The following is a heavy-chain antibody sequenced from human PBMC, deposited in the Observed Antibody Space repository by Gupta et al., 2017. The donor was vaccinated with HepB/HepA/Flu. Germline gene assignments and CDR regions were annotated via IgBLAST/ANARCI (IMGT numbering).Heavy chain of an antibody. D-gene: IGHD1-1*01. Sequence: QVQLQESGPGLVKPSETLSLTCNVSGDSIINNDYYWGWLRQPPGKGLEWIGSIYYSGATYYNPSLKTRVTGSVDTSNKQLFLKAKYVNDAETAVYYCARVRTGYFRDAFDIWGQGTMVPVSS. J-gene: IGHJ3*02. CDR1: GDSIINNDYY. V-gene: IGHV4-39*01. CDR3: ARVRTGYFRDAFDI. CDR2: IYYSGAT.